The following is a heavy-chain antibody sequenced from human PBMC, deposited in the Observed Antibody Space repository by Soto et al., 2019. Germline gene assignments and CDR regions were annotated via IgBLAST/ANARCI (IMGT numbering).Heavy chain of an antibody. Sequence: TLSRTCTVSGGSIRSGGYYWSWILHQGWMGXEGTGYIYYSGSTYYNPSLKSRVTISVDTSKNQFSLKLSSVTAADTAVYYCARDYALTYCSSTSCYYYYGMDVWGQGTTVTVSS. CDR3: ARDYALTYCSSTSCYYYYGMDV. D-gene: IGHD2-2*01. V-gene: IGHV4-31*03. CDR2: IYYSGST. J-gene: IGHJ6*02. CDR1: GGSIRSGGYY.